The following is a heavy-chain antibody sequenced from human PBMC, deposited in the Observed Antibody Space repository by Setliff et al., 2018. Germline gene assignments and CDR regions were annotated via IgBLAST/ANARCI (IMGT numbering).Heavy chain of an antibody. J-gene: IGHJ4*02. V-gene: IGHV4-38-2*01. CDR3: ARGVNTNGGLVHPVHY. CDR2: ILFSGDT. CDR1: GYSISSGFS. Sequence: LSLTCAVSGYSISSGFSWVWIRQSPGKGLEWIGRILFSGDTYYNPSLNSRVTISADTSKNQFSLNLSSVTAADTAVYYCARGVNTNGGLVHPVHYWGQGTLVTVSS. D-gene: IGHD6-6*01.